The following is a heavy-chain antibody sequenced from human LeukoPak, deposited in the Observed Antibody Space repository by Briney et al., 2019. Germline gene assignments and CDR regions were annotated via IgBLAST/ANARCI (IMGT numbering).Heavy chain of an antibody. Sequence: ASVKVSCKASGYTFTGYYMHWVRQAPGQGLEWMGRINPNSGGTNYAQKFQGRVTMTRDTSISTAYMELSRLRSDDTAVYYCARSPIVIIPAAVWFDPWGQGTLVTVSS. CDR3: ARSPIVIIPAAVWFDP. CDR1: GYTFTGYY. D-gene: IGHD2-2*01. J-gene: IGHJ5*02. CDR2: INPNSGGT. V-gene: IGHV1-2*06.